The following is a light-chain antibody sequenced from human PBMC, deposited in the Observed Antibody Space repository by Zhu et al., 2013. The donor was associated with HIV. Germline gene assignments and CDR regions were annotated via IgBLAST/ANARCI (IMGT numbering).Light chain of an antibody. CDR1: SSDVGSYDY. CDR2: EDT. Sequence: QSALIQPPSVSGSPGQSVTISCTGTSSDVGSYDYVSWYQQYPGKAPQVMIYEDTKRPSGVSDRFSGSKSGKTASLTISGLQDDDEAEYYCNSHRSGTTLVLFGGGTKVTVL. V-gene: IGLV2-14*02. CDR3: NSHRSGTTLVL. J-gene: IGLJ2*01.